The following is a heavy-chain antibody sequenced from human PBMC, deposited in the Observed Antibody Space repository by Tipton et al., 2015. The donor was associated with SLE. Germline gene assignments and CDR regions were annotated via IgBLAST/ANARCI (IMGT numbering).Heavy chain of an antibody. D-gene: IGHD7-27*01. CDR3: ARENWGGIDF. Sequence: GSLRLSCAASGFIFSSYEMNWVRQAPGKGLEWISYISGGSGSTRYYADSVKGRLTISRDNAKNSLYLQMNSLRAEDTAVYYCARENWGGIDFWGQGTLVTVSS. V-gene: IGHV3-48*03. CDR1: GFIFSSYE. CDR2: ISGGSGSTR. J-gene: IGHJ4*02.